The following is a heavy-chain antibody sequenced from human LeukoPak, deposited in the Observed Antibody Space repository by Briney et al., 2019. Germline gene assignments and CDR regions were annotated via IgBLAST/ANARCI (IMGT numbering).Heavy chain of an antibody. CDR3: ARRGGHGGSFDH. J-gene: IGHJ4*02. CDR2: IYSGGSI. CDR1: GFTVSTNH. D-gene: IGHD4-23*01. Sequence: GGSLRLSCAASGFTVSTNHMSWVRQTPGKGLEWVSTIYSGGSIYYADSVKGRFTISRDNSKNTLYLQMNSLRAEDTAVYYCARRGGHGGSFDHWGQGTLVTVSS. V-gene: IGHV3-53*01.